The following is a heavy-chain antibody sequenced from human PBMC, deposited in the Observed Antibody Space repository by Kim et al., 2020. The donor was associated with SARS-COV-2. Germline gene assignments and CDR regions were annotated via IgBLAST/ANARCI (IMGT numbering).Heavy chain of an antibody. D-gene: IGHD3-9*01. V-gene: IGHV1-8*01. CDR1: GYTFTSYD. CDR2: MNPNSGNT. Sequence: ASVKVSCKASGYTFTSYDINWVRQATGQGLEWMGWMNPNSGNTGYAQKFQGRVTMTRNTSISTAYMELSSLRSEDTAVYYCARARRGALVIIVPHYYYYMDVWGKGTTVTVSS. CDR3: ARARRGALVIIVPHYYYYMDV. J-gene: IGHJ6*03.